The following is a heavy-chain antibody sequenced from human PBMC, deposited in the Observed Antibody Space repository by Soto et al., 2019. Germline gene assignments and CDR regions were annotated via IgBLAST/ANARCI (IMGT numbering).Heavy chain of an antibody. V-gene: IGHV3-53*01. CDR1: GFTVSSSY. CDR2: IYSGGST. CDR3: ARGYSSGWVYYYYGMAV. Sequence: PGGSLRLSCAASGFTVSSSYMIWVRQAPGKGLEWVSVIYSGGSTYYADSVKGRFTISRDNSKNTLYLQMNSLRAEDTAVYYCARGYSSGWVYYYYGMAVWGQGTTVTVSS. D-gene: IGHD6-19*01. J-gene: IGHJ6*02.